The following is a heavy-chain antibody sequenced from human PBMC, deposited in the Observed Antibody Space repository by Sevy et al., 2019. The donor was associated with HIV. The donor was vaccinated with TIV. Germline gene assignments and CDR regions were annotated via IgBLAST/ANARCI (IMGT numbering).Heavy chain of an antibody. CDR3: ARDPEFSGYREYVPAFNPDY. D-gene: IGHD5-12*01. J-gene: IGHJ4*02. V-gene: IGHV3-33*01. CDR1: GFSFSSYG. CDR2: IWFDGSNE. Sequence: GGSLRLSCAASGFSFSSYGMHWVRQAPGKGLEWLAVIWFDGSNEYYADSVKGRFTISRDIAKNTLYLQMNSLRAEDTAVYYCARDPEFSGYREYVPAFNPDYWGRGTLVTVSS.